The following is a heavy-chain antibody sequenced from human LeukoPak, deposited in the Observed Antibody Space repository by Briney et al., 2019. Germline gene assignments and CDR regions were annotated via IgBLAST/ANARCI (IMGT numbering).Heavy chain of an antibody. Sequence: SETLSLTCTVSGYSISSAYYWGWIRQPPGKGLEWIGSTYYNPSLKSRVTISVDTSKDQFSLKLSSVTAADTAVYYCARGSAYYFDYWGQGTLVTVSS. CDR1: GYSISSAYY. CDR2: T. V-gene: IGHV4-28*03. J-gene: IGHJ4*02. CDR3: ARGSAYYFDY.